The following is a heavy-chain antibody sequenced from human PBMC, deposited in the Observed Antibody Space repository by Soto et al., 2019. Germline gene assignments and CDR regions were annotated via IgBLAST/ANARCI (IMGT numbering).Heavy chain of an antibody. CDR3: AILMGPYDFWSGYYRPPYYYYGMDV. V-gene: IGHV4-39*01. J-gene: IGHJ6*02. D-gene: IGHD3-3*01. CDR2: IYYSGST. Sequence: PAATLWHTCTVAGGSPSSSSYYWGWIRQPPGKGLEWIGSIYYSGSTYYNPSLKSRVTISVDTSKNQFSLNLSSVTAADTAVYYCAILMGPYDFWSGYYRPPYYYYGMDVWCQGPAVT. CDR1: GGSPSSSSYY.